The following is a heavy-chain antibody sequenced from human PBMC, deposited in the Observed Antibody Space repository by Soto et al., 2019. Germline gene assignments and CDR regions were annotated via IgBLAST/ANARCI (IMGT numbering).Heavy chain of an antibody. CDR2: ISYDGSNK. D-gene: IGHD2-15*01. V-gene: IGHV3-30*18. Sequence: QVQLVESGGGVVQPGRSLRLSCAASGFTFSSYGMHWVRQAPGKGLEWVAVISYDGSNKYYADSVKGRFTISRDNSKNTLYLQMNSLRAEDTAVYYCAKEGTDCSGGSCYYYYYYGMDVWGQGTTVTVSS. J-gene: IGHJ6*02. CDR1: GFTFSSYG. CDR3: AKEGTDCSGGSCYYYYYYGMDV.